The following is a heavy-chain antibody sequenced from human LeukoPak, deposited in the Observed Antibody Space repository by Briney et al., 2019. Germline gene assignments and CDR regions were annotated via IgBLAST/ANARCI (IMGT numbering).Heavy chain of an antibody. J-gene: IGHJ5*02. V-gene: IGHV3-11*01. CDR1: GFTFSDYY. CDR3: ARAAGWFDP. CDR2: ISSSSNNI. Sequence: GGSLRLSCAASGFTFSDYYMTWIRQAPGKGLEWVSYISSSSNNIHYANSVRGRFTISRDNAKNSVYLQMNSLRAEDTAIYYCARAAGWFDPWGRGTLVTVSS.